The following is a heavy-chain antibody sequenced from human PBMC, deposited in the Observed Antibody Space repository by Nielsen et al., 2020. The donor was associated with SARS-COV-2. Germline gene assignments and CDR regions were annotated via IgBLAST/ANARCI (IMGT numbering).Heavy chain of an antibody. J-gene: IGHJ4*02. Sequence: GESLKISCAASGFSLSDYFVGWIRQAPGKGLAWVSWISNGGGHTIYYADSVTGRFTISRDNAKDSVYLQMNNLRAEDTAVYYCARVDYSSIDLWGQGTLVTVSS. V-gene: IGHV3-11*04. CDR1: GFSLSDYF. CDR2: ISNGGGHTI. CDR3: ARVDYSSIDL. D-gene: IGHD2-2*01.